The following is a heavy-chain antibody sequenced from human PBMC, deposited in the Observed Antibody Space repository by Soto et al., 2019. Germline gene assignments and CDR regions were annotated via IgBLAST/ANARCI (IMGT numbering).Heavy chain of an antibody. J-gene: IGHJ4*02. CDR2: IIPYNVDT. CDR1: GYTFTDYY. Sequence: ASVKVSCKASGYTFTDYYISCIRQAPGQGLEWMGWIIPYNVDTNFAQKFQGRVTMTTDTSTSTAYMELRSLRSDDTAVYYCARGGFSSSWRLDYWGQGTLVTVSS. V-gene: IGHV1-18*04. D-gene: IGHD6-13*01. CDR3: ARGGFSSSWRLDY.